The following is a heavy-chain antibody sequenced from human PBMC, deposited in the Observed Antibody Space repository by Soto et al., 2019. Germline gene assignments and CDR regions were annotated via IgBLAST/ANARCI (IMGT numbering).Heavy chain of an antibody. CDR3: ARSDCTSTSCYVVWFDP. V-gene: IGHV3-21*01. CDR2: ISSSSSYI. J-gene: IGHJ5*02. Sequence: EVQLVESGGGLVKPGGSLRLSCAASGFSFNNYGMNWVRQAPGEGLEWVSSISSSSSYISYADSVKGRFTISRDNAKNSVYLQMSSLRAEDTAVYYCARSDCTSTSCYVVWFDPWGQGTLVTVSS. CDR1: GFSFNNYG. D-gene: IGHD2-2*01.